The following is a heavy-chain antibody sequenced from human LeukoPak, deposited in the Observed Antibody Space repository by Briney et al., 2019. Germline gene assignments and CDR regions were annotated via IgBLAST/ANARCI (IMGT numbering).Heavy chain of an antibody. CDR2: INHSGST. D-gene: IGHD2-15*01. J-gene: IGHJ4*02. V-gene: IGHV4-34*01. CDR1: SGSFSGYY. CDR3: ARYGCSGGSCYLHFDY. Sequence: SETLSLTCADPSGSFSGYYWSWIRQTPGKGLEWIGEINHSGSTNYNPSLKSRVTISVDTSKNQFSLKLSSVTAADTAVYYCARYGCSGGSCYLHFDYWGQGTLVTVSS.